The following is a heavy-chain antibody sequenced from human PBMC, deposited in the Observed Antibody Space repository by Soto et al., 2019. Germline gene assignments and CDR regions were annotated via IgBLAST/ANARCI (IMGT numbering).Heavy chain of an antibody. D-gene: IGHD1-26*01. J-gene: IGHJ4*02. V-gene: IGHV3-23*01. Sequence: GGSLRLSCAVSGFTFSSYVMSWVRQAPGKGLEWVSAISGSGGSTYYADSVKGRFTISRDNSKNTLYLQMNSLRAEDTAVYYCAKDPRWELYFDYWGQGTLVTVSS. CDR3: AKDPRWELYFDY. CDR2: ISGSGGST. CDR1: GFTFSSYV.